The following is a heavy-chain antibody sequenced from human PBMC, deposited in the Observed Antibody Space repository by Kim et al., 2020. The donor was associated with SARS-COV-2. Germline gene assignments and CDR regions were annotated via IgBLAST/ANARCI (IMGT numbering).Heavy chain of an antibody. D-gene: IGHD3-10*01. J-gene: IGHJ6*02. CDR2: IWYDGNRK. CDR3: ARDGSGMARGRGMDV. V-gene: IGHV3-33*01. CDR1: GFSFSNYG. Sequence: GGSLRLSCVASGFSFSNYGMHWVRQAPGKGLEWVAIIWYDGNRKFYADSVKSRFLTSRDNSNTTLNLEMNSLRAEEAAVYYCARDGSGMARGRGMDVWGQGTTVTVSS.